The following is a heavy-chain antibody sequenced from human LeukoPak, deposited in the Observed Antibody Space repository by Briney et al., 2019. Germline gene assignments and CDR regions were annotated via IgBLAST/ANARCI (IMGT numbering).Heavy chain of an antibody. CDR2: IIPILGIA. V-gene: IGHV1-69*04. Sequence: ASVKVSCKASGGTFSSYAISWVRQAPGQGLEWMGRIIPILGIANYAQKFQGRVTITADKSTSTAYMELSSLRSGDTAVYYCARDPPSRIQLWLPVYYYYGMDVWGQGTTVTVSS. CDR1: GGTFSSYA. CDR3: ARDPPSRIQLWLPVYYYYGMDV. D-gene: IGHD5-18*01. J-gene: IGHJ6*02.